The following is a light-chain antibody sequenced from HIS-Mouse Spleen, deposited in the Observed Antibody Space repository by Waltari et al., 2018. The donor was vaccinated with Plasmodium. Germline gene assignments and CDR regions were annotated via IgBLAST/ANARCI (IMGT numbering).Light chain of an antibody. CDR3: CSYAGSYTWV. Sequence: QSALTQPRSVSGSPGQSVTISCNGTRSDVGGYNSVSWYQHHPGKAPKLMIYDVSKWPSGVPVRFSGSKSGNTASLTISGLQAEDEADYYCCSYAGSYTWVFGGGTKLTVL. J-gene: IGLJ3*02. CDR2: DVS. CDR1: RSDVGGYNS. V-gene: IGLV2-11*01.